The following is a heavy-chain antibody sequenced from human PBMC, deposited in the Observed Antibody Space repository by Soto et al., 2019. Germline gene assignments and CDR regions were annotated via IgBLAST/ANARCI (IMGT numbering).Heavy chain of an antibody. V-gene: IGHV3-30*18. D-gene: IGHD3-3*01. Sequence: GGSLRLSCAASGFTFSSYGMHWVRQASGKGLEWVAVISYDGSNKYYADSVKGRFTISRDNSKNTLYLQMNSLRAEDTAVYYCAKDGRFGEGGYYDFWSGYYTGYYYYGMDVWGQGTTVTVSS. CDR2: ISYDGSNK. J-gene: IGHJ6*02. CDR1: GFTFSSYG. CDR3: AKDGRFGEGGYYDFWSGYYTGYYYYGMDV.